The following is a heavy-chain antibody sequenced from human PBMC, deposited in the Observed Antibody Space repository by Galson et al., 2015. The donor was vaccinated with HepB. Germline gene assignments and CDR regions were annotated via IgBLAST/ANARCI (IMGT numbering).Heavy chain of an antibody. Sequence: LRLSCAASGFNFRAAWMTWIRQPPGKGLEWVGRIHSKSDGGATEYSPPVKGRFSLSRDDSRKTLYLQMNSLKRDDTGVYYCVTDLEQSGSYIYWGQGTLVTVFS. J-gene: IGHJ4*02. CDR3: VTDLEQSGSYIY. D-gene: IGHD1-26*01. CDR2: IHSKSDGGAT. CDR1: GFNFRAAW. V-gene: IGHV3-15*01.